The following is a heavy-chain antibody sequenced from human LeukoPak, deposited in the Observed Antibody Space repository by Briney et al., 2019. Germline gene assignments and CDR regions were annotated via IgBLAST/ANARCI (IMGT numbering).Heavy chain of an antibody. Sequence: GGSLRLSCAASGFTFSSYSMNWVRQAPGKGLEWVSSISSSSSYKFYADSVKGRFTISRDSAKNSLFLQMNSLRAEDTAVYYCARESSVTRDYWGQGTPVTVSS. D-gene: IGHD4-11*01. V-gene: IGHV3-21*01. CDR2: ISSSSSYK. J-gene: IGHJ4*02. CDR3: ARESSVTRDY. CDR1: GFTFSSYS.